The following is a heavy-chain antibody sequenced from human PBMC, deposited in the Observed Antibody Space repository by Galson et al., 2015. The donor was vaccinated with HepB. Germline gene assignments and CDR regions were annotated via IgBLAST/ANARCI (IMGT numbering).Heavy chain of an antibody. D-gene: IGHD6-19*01. Sequence: SLRLSCAASGFTFSSYWMHRVRQAPGKGLVWVSRISGDESTISYADSVKGRFTISRDNAKNTLYLQMNSLRAEDTALYYCARGQQWLSGSYWGQGTLVTVSS. J-gene: IGHJ4*02. CDR2: ISGDESTI. CDR3: ARGQQWLSGSY. V-gene: IGHV3-74*01. CDR1: GFTFSSYW.